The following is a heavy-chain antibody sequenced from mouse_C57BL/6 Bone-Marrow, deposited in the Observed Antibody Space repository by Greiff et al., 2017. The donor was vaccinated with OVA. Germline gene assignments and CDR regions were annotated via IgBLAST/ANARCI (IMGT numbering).Heavy chain of an antibody. CDR3: ARCPLLWFP. Sequence: VKLMESGAELARPGASVKLSCKASGYTFTSYGISWVKQRTGQGLEWIGEIYPRSGNTYYNEKFKGKATLTADKSSSTAYMELRSLTSEDSAVYFCARCPLLWFPWGQGTTLTVSS. D-gene: IGHD2-2*01. J-gene: IGHJ2*01. CDR2: IYPRSGNT. V-gene: IGHV1-81*01. CDR1: GYTFTSYG.